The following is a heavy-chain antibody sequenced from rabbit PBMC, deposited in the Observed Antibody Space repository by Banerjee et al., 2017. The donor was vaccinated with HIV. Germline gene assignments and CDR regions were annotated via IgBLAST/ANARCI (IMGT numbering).Heavy chain of an antibody. J-gene: IGHJ4*01. CDR3: ARDLAAVTGWNFNL. Sequence: QEQLEESGGDLVKPEGSLTLTCTASGFSFSNKYVMCWVRQAPGKGLEWIACINTSSGNAVYASWAKGRFTISRTSSTTVTLQMTSLTAADTATYFCARDLAAVTGWNFNLWGPGTLVTVS. D-gene: IGHD7-1*01. CDR2: INTSSGNA. V-gene: IGHV1S45*01. CDR1: GFSFSNKYV.